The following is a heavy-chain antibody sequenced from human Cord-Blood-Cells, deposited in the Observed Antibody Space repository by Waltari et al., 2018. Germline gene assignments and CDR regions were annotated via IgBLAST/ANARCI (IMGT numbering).Heavy chain of an antibody. J-gene: IGHJ3*02. CDR3: ARVSGSYGAFDI. V-gene: IGHV1-8*03. Sequence: QVQLVQSGAEVKKPGASVKVSCKASGYTFTSYDINWVRQATGQGLEWRGWMNTHSGNTGNAQKFQGRVTITRNTSISTAYMELSSLRSEDTAVYCCARVSGSYGAFDIWGQGTMVTVSS. CDR2: MNTHSGNT. CDR1: GYTFTSYD. D-gene: IGHD1-26*01.